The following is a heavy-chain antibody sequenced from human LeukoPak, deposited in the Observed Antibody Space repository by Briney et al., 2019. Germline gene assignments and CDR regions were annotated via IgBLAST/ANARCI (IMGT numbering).Heavy chain of an antibody. V-gene: IGHV3-30*03. D-gene: IGHD6-19*01. CDR3: ARDNEYSSGWVDY. Sequence: GGSLRLSCAASGFTFSSYGMHWVRQAPGKGLEWVAVISYDGSNKYFADSVKGRFTISRDNSKNTLYLQMNSLRSDDTAVYYCARDNEYSSGWVDYWGQGTLVTVSS. CDR1: GFTFSSYG. CDR2: ISYDGSNK. J-gene: IGHJ4*02.